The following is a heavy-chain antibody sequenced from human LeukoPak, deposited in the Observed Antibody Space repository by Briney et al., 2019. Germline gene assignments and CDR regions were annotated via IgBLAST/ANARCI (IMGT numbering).Heavy chain of an antibody. V-gene: IGHV3-21*01. CDR3: ARALHFDWLSAY. CDR2: ISSSSDYI. D-gene: IGHD3-9*01. J-gene: IGHJ4*02. Sequence: KSGGSLRLSCATSGFTFSSYSMNWVRQAPGKGLEWVSSISSSSDYIYYADPVKGRFTISRDNAKNSLYLQMNSLRAEDTAVYYCARALHFDWLSAYWGQGTLVTVSS. CDR1: GFTFSSYS.